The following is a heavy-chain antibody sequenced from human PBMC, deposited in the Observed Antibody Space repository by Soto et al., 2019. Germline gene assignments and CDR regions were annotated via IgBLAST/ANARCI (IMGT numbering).Heavy chain of an antibody. Sequence: GGSLRLCGAASVVSFSSYSMNWVRQAPGKGLEWVSSISSSSSYIYYADSVKGRFTISRDNAKNSLYLQMNSLRAEDTAVYYCARVGAPGLAPPTFDYWGQGTLVTVSS. CDR1: VVSFSSYS. J-gene: IGHJ4*02. D-gene: IGHD3-16*01. CDR2: ISSSSSYI. V-gene: IGHV3-21*01. CDR3: ARVGAPGLAPPTFDY.